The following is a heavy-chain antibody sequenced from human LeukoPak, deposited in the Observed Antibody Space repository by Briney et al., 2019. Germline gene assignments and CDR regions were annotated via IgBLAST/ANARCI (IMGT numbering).Heavy chain of an antibody. V-gene: IGHV3-21*01. CDR2: ISSSSSYI. J-gene: IGHJ4*02. CDR3: ARDGYGDYEFYY. Sequence: GGSLRLSCAASGFIFSSYSMNWVRQAPGRGLEWVSSISSSSSYIYYADSVKGRFTISRDNAKNSLYLQMNSLRAEDTAVYYCARDGYGDYEFYYWGQGTLVTVSS. D-gene: IGHD4-17*01. CDR1: GFIFSSYS.